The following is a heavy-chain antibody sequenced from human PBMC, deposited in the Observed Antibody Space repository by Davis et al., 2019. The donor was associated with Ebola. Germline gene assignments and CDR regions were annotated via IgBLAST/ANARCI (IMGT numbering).Heavy chain of an antibody. CDR1: GFTFSTYS. CDR2: ISSDSDYI. V-gene: IGHV3-21*01. J-gene: IGHJ6*02. D-gene: IGHD3-16*01. Sequence: PGGSLRLSCAASGFTFSTYSMSWVRQASGKGLEWVSSISSDSDYIYYADSAKGRFTISRDNAKNSLYLQMNSLRAEDTAAYYCARDRPLDFFFGDYYGMDVWGQGTTVTVSS. CDR3: ARDRPLDFFFGDYYGMDV.